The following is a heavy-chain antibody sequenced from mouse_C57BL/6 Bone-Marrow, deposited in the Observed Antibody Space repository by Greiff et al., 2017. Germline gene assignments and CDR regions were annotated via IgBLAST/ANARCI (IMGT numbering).Heavy chain of an antibody. CDR2: ISSGSSTI. CDR1: GFTFSDYG. Sequence: EVKVVESGGGLVKPGGSLKLSCAASGFTFSDYGMHWVRQAPEKGLEWVAYISSGSSTIYYADTVQGRFTISRDNAKNTLFLQMTSLRSEDTAMYYCARPPRGFAYWGQGTLVTVSA. CDR3: ARPPRGFAY. J-gene: IGHJ3*01. V-gene: IGHV5-17*01.